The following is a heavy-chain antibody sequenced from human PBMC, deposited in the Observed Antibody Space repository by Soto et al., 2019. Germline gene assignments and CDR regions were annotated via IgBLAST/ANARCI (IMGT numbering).Heavy chain of an antibody. Sequence: SETLSLTCAVYGGSFSGYYWSWIRQPPGKGLEWIGEINHSGSTNYNPSLKSRVTISVDASKNQFSLKLSSVTAADTAVYYCARVLGGDYVSSFFDAFDIWGQGTMVT. V-gene: IGHV4-34*01. CDR1: GGSFSGYY. CDR2: INHSGST. J-gene: IGHJ3*02. CDR3: ARVLGGDYVSSFFDAFDI. D-gene: IGHD4-17*01.